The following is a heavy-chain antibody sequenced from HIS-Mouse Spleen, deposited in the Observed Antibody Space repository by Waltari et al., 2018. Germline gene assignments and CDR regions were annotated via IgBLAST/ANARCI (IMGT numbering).Heavy chain of an antibody. D-gene: IGHD6-19*01. Sequence: QVTLRESGPALVTPTQTLTLTCTFSGFSPSTSGMCLSWIRQPPGKALEWLARIDWDDDKYYSTSLKTRLTISKDTSKNQVVLTMTNMDPVDTATYYCARIAEGYSSGWYAFDYWGQGTLVTVSS. CDR1: GFSPSTSGMC. CDR2: IDWDDDK. J-gene: IGHJ4*02. CDR3: ARIAEGYSSGWYAFDY. V-gene: IGHV2-70*15.